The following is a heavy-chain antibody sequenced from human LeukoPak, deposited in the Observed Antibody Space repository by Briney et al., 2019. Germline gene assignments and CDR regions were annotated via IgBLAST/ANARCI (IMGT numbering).Heavy chain of an antibody. CDR3: VRVSCTNGVCYGFDY. V-gene: IGHV3-7*01. D-gene: IGHD2-8*01. J-gene: IGHJ4*02. Sequence: GWSLRLSFLASGFTLSRYWISWVRQAGGKGLEGVANIKQDGSEKYYVDCLKGRFTISRDNAKNSLYLQMNSLRGEDTAVYYCVRVSCTNGVCYGFDYWGQGTLVTVSS. CDR2: IKQDGSEK. CDR1: GFTLSRYW.